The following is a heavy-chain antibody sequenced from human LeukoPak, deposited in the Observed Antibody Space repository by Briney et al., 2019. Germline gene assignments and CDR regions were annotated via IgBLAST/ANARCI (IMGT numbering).Heavy chain of an antibody. CDR1: GYTFTGYY. CDR3: ARDVAVAEDIVVVPAVTI. CDR2: INPNSGGT. Sequence: EASVKVSCKASGYTFTGYYMHWVRQAPGQGLEWMGWINPNSGGTNYAQKFQGRVTMTRDTSISTAYMELSRLRSDDTAVYYCARDVAVAEDIVVVPAVTIWGQGTLVTVSS. V-gene: IGHV1-2*02. J-gene: IGHJ4*02. D-gene: IGHD2-2*01.